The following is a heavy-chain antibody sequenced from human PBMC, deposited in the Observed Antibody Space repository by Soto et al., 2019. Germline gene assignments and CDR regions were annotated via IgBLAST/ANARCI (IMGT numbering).Heavy chain of an antibody. D-gene: IGHD4-17*01. V-gene: IGHV3-11*06. CDR1: GFTFSDYY. Sequence: PGGSLRLSCAASGFTFSDYYMSWIRQAPGKGLEWVSYISSSSSYTNYADSVKGRFTISRDNAKNSLYLQMNSLRAEDTAVYYCARAPDYGDYETQAEYFQHWGQGTLFTVSS. J-gene: IGHJ1*01. CDR2: ISSSSSYT. CDR3: ARAPDYGDYETQAEYFQH.